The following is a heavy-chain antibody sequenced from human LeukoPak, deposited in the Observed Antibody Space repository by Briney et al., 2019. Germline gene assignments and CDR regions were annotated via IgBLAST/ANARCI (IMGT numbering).Heavy chain of an antibody. CDR1: GYSFTTYW. CDR2: FVPSDSYT. Sequence: GEPLSTSVKRSGYSFTTYWITWSRQMPGKGLDGLGRFVPSDSYTTYTPSFQAHVTISAVNTISTAYLQWSSLKASGTAMYYFSSLGYGSSSSCSDFYWGQGTLVTVSA. D-gene: IGHD2-2*01. V-gene: IGHV5-10-1*01. J-gene: IGHJ4*02. CDR3: SSLGYGSSSSCSDFY.